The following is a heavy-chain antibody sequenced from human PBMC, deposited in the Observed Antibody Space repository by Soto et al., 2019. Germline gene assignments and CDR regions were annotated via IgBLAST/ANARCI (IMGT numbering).Heavy chain of an antibody. V-gene: IGHV3-23*01. CDR2: ISGSGGST. CDR3: AKEAVRCARLHNWFDP. J-gene: IGHJ5*02. CDR1: GFTFSSYA. D-gene: IGHD3-10*01. Sequence: GGSLRLSCAASGFTFSSYAMSWVRQAPGKGLEWVSAISGSGGSTYYADSVKGRFTISRDNSKNTLYLQMKSLRAEDTAVYYCAKEAVRCARLHNWFDPWGQGTLVTVSS.